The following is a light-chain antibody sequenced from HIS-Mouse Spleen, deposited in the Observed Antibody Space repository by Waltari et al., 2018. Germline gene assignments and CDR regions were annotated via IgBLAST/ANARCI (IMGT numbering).Light chain of an antibody. V-gene: IGLV1-47*01. CDR3: AAWDDSLSGRV. CDR2: RNN. J-gene: IGLJ3*02. Sequence: QSVLTQPPSASVTPGQRVTISCSGSSPNLGSNYVYSYQQLPGTAPKLLIYRNNQRPSGVPDRFSGSKSGTSASLAISGLRSEDEADYYCAAWDDSLSGRVFGGGTKLTVL. CDR1: SPNLGSNY.